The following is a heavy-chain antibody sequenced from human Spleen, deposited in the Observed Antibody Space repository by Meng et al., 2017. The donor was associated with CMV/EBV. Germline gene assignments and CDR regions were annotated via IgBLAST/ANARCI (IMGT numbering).Heavy chain of an antibody. CDR1: GFTFSSYG. CDR2: IWYDGSNK. J-gene: IGHJ6*02. D-gene: IGHD3-10*01. Sequence: GESLKISCAASGFTFSSYGMHWVRQAPGKGLEWVAVIWYDGSNKYYADSVKGRFTISRDNSKNTLYLQMNSLRAEDTAVYYCARDLLTYYYGSGSYYPIYYYGMDVWGQGTTVTVSS. CDR3: ARDLLTYYYGSGSYYPIYYYGMDV. V-gene: IGHV3-33*01.